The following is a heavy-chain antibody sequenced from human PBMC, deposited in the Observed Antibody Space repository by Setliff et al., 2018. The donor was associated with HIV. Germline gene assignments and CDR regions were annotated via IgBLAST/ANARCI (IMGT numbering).Heavy chain of an antibody. V-gene: IGHV3-48*01. CDR1: GFVFSDHS. J-gene: IGHJ6*02. Sequence: GGSLRLSCVGSGFVFSDHSLHWVRQAPGEGLEWLSYISATGTTVSYADSVRGRFIISRDSVRNVLYLQMKSLRVEDTAVYYCARVLLEWLLYRPDYVMDVWGQGTTVTVSS. CDR3: ARVLLEWLLYRPDYVMDV. D-gene: IGHD3-3*01. CDR2: ISATGTTV.